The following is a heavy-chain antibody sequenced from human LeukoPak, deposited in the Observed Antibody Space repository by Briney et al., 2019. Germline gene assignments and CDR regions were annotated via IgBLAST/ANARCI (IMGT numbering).Heavy chain of an antibody. D-gene: IGHD6-6*01. CDR1: GGSINSYY. CDR3: ARDSSSCAFDI. V-gene: IGHV4-4*08. CDR2: IYYSGST. J-gene: IGHJ3*02. Sequence: PSETLSLTCTVSGGSINSYYWTWIRQPPGKGLEWIGYIYYSGSTNYNPSLKSRVTISVDTSKNQFSLKLSSVTAADTAVYYCARDSSSCAFDIWGQGTMVTVSS.